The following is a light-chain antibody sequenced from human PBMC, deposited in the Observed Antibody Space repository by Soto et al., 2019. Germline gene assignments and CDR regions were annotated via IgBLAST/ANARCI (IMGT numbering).Light chain of an antibody. CDR2: DVA. Sequence: EIVLTQSPATLSLSPGERATLSCRASQTVGSYLGWYQQKPGQAPRLLIHDVAHRATGIPARFSGSGSGTDFTLTISSLEPEDFVVYYCHQRSDWPLTFGGGTKVEIK. V-gene: IGKV3-11*01. CDR3: HQRSDWPLT. CDR1: QTVGSY. J-gene: IGKJ4*01.